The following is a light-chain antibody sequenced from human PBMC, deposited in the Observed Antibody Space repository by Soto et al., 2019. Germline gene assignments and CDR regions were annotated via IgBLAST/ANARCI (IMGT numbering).Light chain of an antibody. Sequence: IQMTQSPATLSASVGDRVTSTCRASQGISNWLAWYQQRPGKAPKLLIYDASNLESGVPSRFSGSGSGTEFTLTVSSLQPDDFATYYCKQYDTYPLTFGGGTRWIS. CDR1: QGISNW. CDR3: KQYDTYPLT. V-gene: IGKV1-5*01. J-gene: IGKJ4*01. CDR2: DAS.